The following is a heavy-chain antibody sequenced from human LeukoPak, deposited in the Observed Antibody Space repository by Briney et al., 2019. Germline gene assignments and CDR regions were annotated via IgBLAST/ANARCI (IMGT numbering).Heavy chain of an antibody. CDR1: GGSLSTYY. CDR3: ARAPEFSSGWLLDC. CDR2: IHTSGST. V-gene: IGHV4-4*07. D-gene: IGHD6-19*01. Sequence: SETLSLTCRVSGGSLSTYYGTWIRLSDGKGLEWIGRIHTSGSTNYNTSLKSQAPISVKKPQTQSPLKVTSGSPADARVVYCARAPEFSSGWLLDCWGQGSLVTVSS. J-gene: IGHJ4*02.